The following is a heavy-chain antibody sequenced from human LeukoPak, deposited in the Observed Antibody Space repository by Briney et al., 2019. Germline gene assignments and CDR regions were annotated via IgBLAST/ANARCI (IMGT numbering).Heavy chain of an antibody. J-gene: IGHJ4*02. CDR1: GGTFSSYA. V-gene: IGHV1-69*13. CDR3: ASDYGGNFYFDY. D-gene: IGHD4-23*01. CDR2: IIPIFGTA. Sequence: SVKVSCKASGGTFSSYAISWVRQAPGQGLEWMGGIIPIFGTANYAQKFQGRVTITADESTSTAYMELSSLRSEDTAVYYCASDYGGNFYFDYWGQGTLVTVSS.